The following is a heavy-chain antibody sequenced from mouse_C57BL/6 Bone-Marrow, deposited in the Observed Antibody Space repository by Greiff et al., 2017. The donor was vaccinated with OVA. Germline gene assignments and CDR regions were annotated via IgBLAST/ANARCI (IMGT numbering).Heavy chain of an antibody. CDR2: INPNNGGT. D-gene: IGHD2-12*01. Sequence: VQLKQSGPELVKPGASVKIPCKASGYTFTDYNMDWVKQSHGKSLEWIGDINPNNGGTIYNQKFKGKATLTVDKSSSTAYMELRSLTSEDTAVYYCALPHYSDWYFDVWGTGTTVTVSS. J-gene: IGHJ1*03. CDR1: GYTFTDYN. V-gene: IGHV1-18*01. CDR3: ALPHYSDWYFDV.